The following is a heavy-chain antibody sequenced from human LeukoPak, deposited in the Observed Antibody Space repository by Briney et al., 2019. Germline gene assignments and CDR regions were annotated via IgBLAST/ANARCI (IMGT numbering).Heavy chain of an antibody. CDR1: GFTFSDSG. J-gene: IGHJ6*03. CDR2: ISYDGSEE. D-gene: IGHD3-3*01. V-gene: IGHV3-30*03. CDR3: ARGYYDFWSGYYGLYYYYYMDV. Sequence: GGSLRLSCAVSGFTFSDSGMHWVRQAPGKGLEWVAVISYDGSEEYYTDAVKGRFTISRDNAKNSLYLQMNSLRAEDTAVYYCARGYYDFWSGYYGLYYYYYMDVWGKGTTVTVSS.